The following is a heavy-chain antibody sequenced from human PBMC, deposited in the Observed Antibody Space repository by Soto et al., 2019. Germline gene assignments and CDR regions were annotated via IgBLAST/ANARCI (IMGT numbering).Heavy chain of an antibody. CDR3: AREGGWELQH. J-gene: IGHJ4*02. CDR2: IWYDGSNK. CDR1: GFTFSSYG. V-gene: IGHV3-33*01. D-gene: IGHD1-26*01. Sequence: QVQLVESGGGVVQPGRSLRLSCAASGFTFSSYGMHWVRQAPGKGLEWVAVIWYDGSNKYYADSVKGRFTISRDNSKNTLYLQMSSLRAEDTAVYYCAREGGWELQHWGQGTLVTVSS.